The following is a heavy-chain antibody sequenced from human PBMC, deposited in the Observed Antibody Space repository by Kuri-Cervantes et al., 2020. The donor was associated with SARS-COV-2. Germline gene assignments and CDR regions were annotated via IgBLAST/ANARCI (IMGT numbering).Heavy chain of an antibody. Sequence: SETLSLTCTVSGGSINIANYYWSWVRQPPGMGLEWIGHIYYSGSTNYNPSLKSRVTISVDTSKNQFSLKLSSVTAADTAVYYCARGTNIAAAGTLDYWGQGTLVTVSS. CDR1: GGSINIANYY. J-gene: IGHJ4*02. V-gene: IGHV4-61*01. CDR2: IYYSGST. CDR3: ARGTNIAAAGTLDY. D-gene: IGHD6-13*01.